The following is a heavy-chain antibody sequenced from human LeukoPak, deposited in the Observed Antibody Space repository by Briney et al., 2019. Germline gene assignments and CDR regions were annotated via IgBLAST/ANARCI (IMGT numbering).Heavy chain of an antibody. J-gene: IGHJ4*02. Sequence: ASVKVSCKTSGYTFTSYDINWVRQATGQGLEWLGWMSPDSGDTGYAQKFQDRVTMTRDTSTNTAYMELAALTSEDSAVYYCARNRPSTGDFISWGQGALVTVSS. D-gene: IGHD7-27*01. V-gene: IGHV1-8*01. CDR1: GYTFTSYD. CDR3: ARNRPSTGDFIS. CDR2: MSPDSGDT.